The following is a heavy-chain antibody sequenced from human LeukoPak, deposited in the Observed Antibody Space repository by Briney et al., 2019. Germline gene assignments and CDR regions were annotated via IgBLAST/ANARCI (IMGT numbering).Heavy chain of an antibody. V-gene: IGHV3-21*06. J-gene: IGHJ3*02. CDR2: ISSRGSYT. CDR3: ARIDAFDS. CDR1: AFTFSTYS. Sequence: PGGSLSPSCAASAFTFSTYSMKWVRPAPGKGLECVSYISSRGSYTYCADSVKGRFTISRDNAKNSLYLQMNSLRAEDTAVYYCARIDAFDSWGQGTMVTVSS.